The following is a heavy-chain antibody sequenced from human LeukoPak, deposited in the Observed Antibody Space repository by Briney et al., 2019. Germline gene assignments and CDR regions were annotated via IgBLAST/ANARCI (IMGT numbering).Heavy chain of an antibody. CDR3: ARASSGSYYVPDY. J-gene: IGHJ4*02. CDR2: IYHSGST. D-gene: IGHD1-26*01. Sequence: ETLSLTCTVSGYSISSGYYWGWIRQPPGKGLEWIGSIYHSGSTYYNPSFKSRVTISVDTSKNQFSLKLSSVTAADTAVYYCARASSGSYYVPDYWGQGTLVTVSS. V-gene: IGHV4-38-2*02. CDR1: GYSISSGYY.